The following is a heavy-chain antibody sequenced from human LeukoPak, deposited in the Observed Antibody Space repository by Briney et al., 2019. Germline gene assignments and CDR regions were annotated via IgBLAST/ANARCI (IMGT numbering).Heavy chain of an antibody. Sequence: SGTLSLTCAVYGGSFSGYYWSWIRQPPGKGLEWIGEINHSGSTNYNPSLKSRVTISVDTSKNQFSLKLSSVTAADTAVYYCAREEYSSSSCYFDYWGQGTLVTVSS. CDR1: GGSFSGYY. V-gene: IGHV4-34*01. CDR2: INHSGST. D-gene: IGHD6-6*01. J-gene: IGHJ4*02. CDR3: AREEYSSSSCYFDY.